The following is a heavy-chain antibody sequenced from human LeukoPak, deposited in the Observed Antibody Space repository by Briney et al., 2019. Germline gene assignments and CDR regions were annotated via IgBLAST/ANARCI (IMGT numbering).Heavy chain of an antibody. V-gene: IGHV1-18*01. Sequence: ASVKVSCKASGYTFTSYGISWVRQAPGQGLEWMGWISAYNGNTNYAQKLQGRVTMTTDTSTSTAYMELRSLRSDDTAVYYRAREGPRYSGSYGDDYWGQGTLVTVST. CDR3: AREGPRYSGSYGDDY. D-gene: IGHD1-26*01. CDR2: ISAYNGNT. J-gene: IGHJ4*02. CDR1: GYTFTSYG.